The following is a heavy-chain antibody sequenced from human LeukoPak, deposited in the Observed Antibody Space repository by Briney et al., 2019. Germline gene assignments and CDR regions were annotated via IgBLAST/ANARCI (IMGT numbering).Heavy chain of an antibody. CDR2: ISGSSTSM. D-gene: IGHD5-24*01. J-gene: IGHJ4*02. Sequence: GGSLRLSCAASGLTFSTSAFNWVRQAPGKGLEWVSYISGSSTSMYYGDSVKGRFTVSRDNDKNSVYLQMHSLRGEDTAVYYCDGGDYGGQETPVTVSS. CDR3: DGGDY. V-gene: IGHV3-48*01. CDR1: GLTFSTSA.